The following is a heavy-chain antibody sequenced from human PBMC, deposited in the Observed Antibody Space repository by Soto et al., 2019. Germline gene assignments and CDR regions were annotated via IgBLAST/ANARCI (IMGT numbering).Heavy chain of an antibody. V-gene: IGHV3-23*01. CDR1: GFTFSSYA. Sequence: GGSLRLSCAASGFTFSSYAMSWVRQLPGKGLEWVSGISGSGGNTYYTDSVKGRFTISRDTSKNTLYLQMNSLRAEDTAIYYCAKGLPNDYGNSYRAEYWGQGTLVTVSS. CDR3: AKGLPNDYGNSYRAEY. J-gene: IGHJ4*02. D-gene: IGHD4-17*01. CDR2: ISGSGGNT.